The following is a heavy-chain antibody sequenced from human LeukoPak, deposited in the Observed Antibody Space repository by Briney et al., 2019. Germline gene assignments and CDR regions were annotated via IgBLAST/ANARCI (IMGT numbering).Heavy chain of an antibody. CDR1: GFTFSSYW. CDR3: ARADYYDSSGYIY. D-gene: IGHD3-22*01. Sequence: PGGSLRLSCAASGFTFSSYWMSWVRQAPGKGLEWVANIKQDGSEKYYVDSVKGRFTISRDNAKNSLYLQMNSLRAEDTAVYYCARADYYDSSGYIYWGQGTLVTVSS. V-gene: IGHV3-7*04. CDR2: IKQDGSEK. J-gene: IGHJ4*02.